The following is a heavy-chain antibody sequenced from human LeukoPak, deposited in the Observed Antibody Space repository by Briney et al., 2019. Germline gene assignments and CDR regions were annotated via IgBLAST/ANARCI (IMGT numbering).Heavy chain of an antibody. D-gene: IGHD7-27*01. CDR3: ASLGTLRS. V-gene: IGHV4-39*01. CDR1: GGSVSSSSYY. J-gene: IGHJ5*02. CDR2: ISYSGTN. Sequence: PSETLSLTCTVSGGSVSSSSYYWGGIRQPPGKGLEWIGSISYSGTNYNNPSLKSRVSISIDTSKNQFSVKLTSVTAADTAMYYCASLGTLRSWGQGTLVTVSS.